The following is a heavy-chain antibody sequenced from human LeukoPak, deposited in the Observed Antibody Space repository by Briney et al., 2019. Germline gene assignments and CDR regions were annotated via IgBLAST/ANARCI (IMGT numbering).Heavy chain of an antibody. Sequence: ASVKVSYKTSGYTFTGYYMHWVRQAPGQGLEWMGWINPNSGGTNYAQKFQGRVTMTRDTSISTAYMELSRLRSDDTAVFYCAREEVIAAAGPTLDYWGQGALVTVSS. CDR1: GYTFTGYY. V-gene: IGHV1-2*02. D-gene: IGHD6-13*01. CDR3: AREEVIAAAGPTLDY. CDR2: INPNSGGT. J-gene: IGHJ4*02.